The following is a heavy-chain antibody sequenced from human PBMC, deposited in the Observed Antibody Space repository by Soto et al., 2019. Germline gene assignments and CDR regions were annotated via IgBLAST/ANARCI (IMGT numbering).Heavy chain of an antibody. CDR1: EYRFTNNW. CDR3: VRMLSPFYFGMDV. Sequence: PGESLKNSRQGFEYRFTNNWIGWVRKMPGKGLEWMGIIYPGDSESRYSPSFQGQVTMSADKSISTAYVQWSSLKASDSAIYYCVRMLSPFYFGMDVWGQGTTVTVSS. J-gene: IGHJ6*02. CDR2: IYPGDSES. V-gene: IGHV5-51*01. D-gene: IGHD3-10*02.